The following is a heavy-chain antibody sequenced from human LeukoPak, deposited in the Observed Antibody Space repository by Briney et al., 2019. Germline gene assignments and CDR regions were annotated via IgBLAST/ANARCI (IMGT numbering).Heavy chain of an antibody. Sequence: SVKVSCKASGGTFSSYAISWVRQAPGQGLEWMGGIIPIFGTANYAQKFQGRVTITADKSTSTAYMELSSLRSEDTAVYYCAREVDYYDSSGYQRYFDYWGQGTLVTVSS. J-gene: IGHJ4*02. V-gene: IGHV1-69*06. CDR2: IIPIFGTA. D-gene: IGHD3-22*01. CDR1: GGTFSSYA. CDR3: AREVDYYDSSGYQRYFDY.